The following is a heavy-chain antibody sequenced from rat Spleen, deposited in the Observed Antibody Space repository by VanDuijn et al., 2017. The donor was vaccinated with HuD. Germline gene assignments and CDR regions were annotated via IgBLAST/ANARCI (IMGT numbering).Heavy chain of an antibody. Sequence: EVQLVESGGGLVQPGRSLKLSCAASGFIFSTNDMAWVRQAPTKGLEWIASISTGGGNTYYRDSVKGRFTISRDNAKNTQSLQMDSLRSEDTATYYCARVFAYWGQGTLVTVSS. CDR1: GFIFSTND. CDR3: ARVFAY. V-gene: IGHV5S13*01. CDR2: ISTGGGNT. J-gene: IGHJ3*01.